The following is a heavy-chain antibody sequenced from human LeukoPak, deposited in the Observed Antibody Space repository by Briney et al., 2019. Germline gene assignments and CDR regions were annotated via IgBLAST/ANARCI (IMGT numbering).Heavy chain of an antibody. J-gene: IGHJ4*02. CDR2: IYYSGST. D-gene: IGHD3-22*01. V-gene: IGHV4-39*01. CDR1: GGSISSSSYY. Sequence: SETLSLTCTVSGGSISSSSYYWGWIRQPPGKGLEWIGSIYYSGSTYYNPSLKSRVTISVATSKNQFSLKLSSVTAADTAVYYCARHNEGGDSSGYYYDSDYWGQGTLVTVSS. CDR3: ARHNEGGDSSGYYYDSDY.